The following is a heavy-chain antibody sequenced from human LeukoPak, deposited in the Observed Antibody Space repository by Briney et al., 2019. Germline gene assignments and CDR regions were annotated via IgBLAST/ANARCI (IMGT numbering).Heavy chain of an antibody. CDR1: GGTFSSYA. CDR3: ARPNMVRGAQGALDI. J-gene: IGHJ3*02. V-gene: IGHV1-69*05. Sequence: ASVKVSCKASGGTFSSYAISWVRQAPGQGLEWMGRIIPIFGTANYAQKFQGRVTITTDESTSTAYMELSSLRSEDTAVYYCARPNMVRGAQGALDIWGQGTLVTVSS. D-gene: IGHD3-10*01. CDR2: IIPIFGTA.